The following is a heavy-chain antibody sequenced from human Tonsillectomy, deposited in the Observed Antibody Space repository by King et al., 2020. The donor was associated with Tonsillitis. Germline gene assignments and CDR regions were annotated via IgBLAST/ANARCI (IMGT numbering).Heavy chain of an antibody. Sequence: QLKESGPGLVKPSETLSLTCTVSGGSVSGNYWSWIRQSAGKGLEWIGRIYTRGNTDYNPSLKSRVTMSIDTSNNQFSLKLSSVTAADTAVYYCARGDFRVTPFDCWGQGVLVTVSS. J-gene: IGHJ4*02. CDR2: IYTRGNT. CDR1: GGSVSGNY. CDR3: ARGDFRVTPFDC. D-gene: IGHD4-23*01. V-gene: IGHV4-4*07.